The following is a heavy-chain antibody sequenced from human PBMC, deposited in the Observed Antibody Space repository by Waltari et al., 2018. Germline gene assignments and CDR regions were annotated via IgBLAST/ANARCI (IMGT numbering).Heavy chain of an antibody. CDR2: IIPILGIA. D-gene: IGHD6-6*01. CDR1: GGTFSSYT. Sequence: QVQLVQSGAEVKKPGSSVKVSCKASGGTFSSYTISWVRQAPGQGLEWMGRIIPILGIANYAQKFQGRVTITADKSTSTAYMELSSLRSEDTAVYYCARDRSGSSPTGDYWGQGTLVTVSS. J-gene: IGHJ4*02. CDR3: ARDRSGSSPTGDY. V-gene: IGHV1-69*08.